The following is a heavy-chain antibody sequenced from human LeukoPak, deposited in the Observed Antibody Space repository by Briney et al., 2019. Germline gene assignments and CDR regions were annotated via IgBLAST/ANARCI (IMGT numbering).Heavy chain of an antibody. D-gene: IGHD5-18*01. Sequence: QTGGSLRLSCAASGFTFNTYGMNWVRQAPGEGLEWVSSISDNGRNTYYTDSVKGRFTISRDNSKNTLYLQMNSLRAEDTAVYYCAKDPRGYSYGRLDYWGQGTLVTVSS. V-gene: IGHV3-23*01. CDR2: ISDNGRNT. CDR1: GFTFNTYG. J-gene: IGHJ4*02. CDR3: AKDPRGYSYGRLDY.